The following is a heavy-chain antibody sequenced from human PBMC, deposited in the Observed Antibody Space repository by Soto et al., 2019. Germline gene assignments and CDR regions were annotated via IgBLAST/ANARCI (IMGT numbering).Heavy chain of an antibody. CDR3: ARGVLMVYANNWFDP. D-gene: IGHD2-8*01. Sequence: SETLSLTCTVSGGSISSGDYYWSWIRQPPGKGLEWIGYIYYSGSTYYNPSLKSRVTISVDTSKNQFSLKLSSVTAADTAVYYCARGVLMVYANNWFDPWGQGTLVTVSS. J-gene: IGHJ5*02. CDR1: GGSISSGDYY. CDR2: IYYSGST. V-gene: IGHV4-30-4*01.